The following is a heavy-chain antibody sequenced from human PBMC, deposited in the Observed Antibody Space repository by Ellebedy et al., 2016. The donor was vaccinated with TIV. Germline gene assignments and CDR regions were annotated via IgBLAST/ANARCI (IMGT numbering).Heavy chain of an antibody. CDR1: GFTFKNYW. Sequence: GESLKISXVASGFTFKNYWMTWVRQAPGKGLEWVANIKRDGSEEYYVDAVKGRFTISRDNAKNSLYLQMNSLRAEDTAVYHCAGRGFWGQGTLVTVAS. V-gene: IGHV3-7*01. J-gene: IGHJ4*02. CDR2: IKRDGSEE. CDR3: AGRGF.